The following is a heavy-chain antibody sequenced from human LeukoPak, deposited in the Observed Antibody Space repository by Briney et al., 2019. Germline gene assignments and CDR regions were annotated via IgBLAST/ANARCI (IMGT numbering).Heavy chain of an antibody. J-gene: IGHJ5*02. Sequence: PSEALSLTCTVSGGSISSGDYYWSWIRQPPGKGLEWIGYIYYSGSTYYNPSLKSRVTISVDTSKNQFSLKLSSVTAADTAVYYCARLVIVSSFNWFDPWGQGTLVTVSS. D-gene: IGHD3-22*01. V-gene: IGHV4-30-4*01. CDR2: IYYSGST. CDR1: GGSISSGDYY. CDR3: ARLVIVSSFNWFDP.